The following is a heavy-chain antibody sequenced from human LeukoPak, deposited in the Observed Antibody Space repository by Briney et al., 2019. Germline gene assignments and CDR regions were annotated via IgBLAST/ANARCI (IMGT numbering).Heavy chain of an antibody. D-gene: IGHD4-23*01. CDR1: NGSINGYY. J-gene: IGHJ4*02. V-gene: IGHV4-59*12. Sequence: PSETLSLTCSVSNGSINGYYWSWIRQSPGKGLEWLGYIYYTGRTNYNPSLKSRISISVDTSKNQVYLRLTSVTAADTAVYYCARDGGGNRNFDYWGQGTLVTVSS. CDR2: IYYTGRT. CDR3: ARDGGGNRNFDY.